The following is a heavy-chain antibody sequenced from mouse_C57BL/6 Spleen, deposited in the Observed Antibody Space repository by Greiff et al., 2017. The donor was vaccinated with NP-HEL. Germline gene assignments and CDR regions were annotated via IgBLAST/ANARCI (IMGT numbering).Heavy chain of an antibody. J-gene: IGHJ2*01. Sequence: EVKLVESEGGLVQPGSSMKLSCTASGFTFSDYYMAWVRQVPEKGLEWVANINYDGSSTYYLDSLKSRFIISRDNAKNILYLQMSSLKSEDTATYYCARDWDGGFDYWGQGTTLTVSS. D-gene: IGHD4-1*01. CDR2: INYDGSST. V-gene: IGHV5-16*01. CDR3: ARDWDGGFDY. CDR1: GFTFSDYY.